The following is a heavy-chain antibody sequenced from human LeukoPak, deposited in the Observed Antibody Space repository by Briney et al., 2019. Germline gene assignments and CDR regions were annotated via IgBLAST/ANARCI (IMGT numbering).Heavy chain of an antibody. CDR3: ARVARYSSSWYGEVAY. J-gene: IGHJ4*02. Sequence: RPGGSLRLSCAASGFTFSSYGMHWVRQAPGKGLEWVAVISYDGSNKYYADSVKGRFTISRDNSKNTLYLQMNSLRAEDTAVYYCARVARYSSSWYGEVAYWGQGTLVTVSS. V-gene: IGHV3-30*03. CDR1: GFTFSSYG. CDR2: ISYDGSNK. D-gene: IGHD6-13*01.